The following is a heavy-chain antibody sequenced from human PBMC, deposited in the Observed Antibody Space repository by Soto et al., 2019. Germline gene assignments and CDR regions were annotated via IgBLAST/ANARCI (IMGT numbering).Heavy chain of an antibody. CDR1: GRSMRSNY. CDR3: ASYRGALYFAS. CDR2: VFYGGT. D-gene: IGHD3-16*01. Sequence: QVHLQESGPGLVQPSETLSLTCSVSGRSMRSNYWSWIRQSPAKGLEWLGYVFYGGTDYNPSLGGRVSMSVETSKSQFSLKLTSVTVADTAVYYCASYRGALYFASWGPGILVTVSA. J-gene: IGHJ4*02. V-gene: IGHV4-59*01.